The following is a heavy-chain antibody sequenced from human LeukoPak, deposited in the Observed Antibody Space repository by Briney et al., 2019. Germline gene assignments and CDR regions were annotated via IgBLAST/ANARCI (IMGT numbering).Heavy chain of an antibody. Sequence: ASVKVSCKASGYTFTSYDINWVRQATGQGLEWMGWMNPNSGDTGYAQKFQGRVTMTRNTSISTGYMELSTLRSEDTAVYYCARAYSEDSSGSNWFDPWGQGTLVTVSS. V-gene: IGHV1-8*01. CDR3: ARAYSEDSSGSNWFDP. CDR1: GYTFTSYD. CDR2: MNPNSGDT. D-gene: IGHD3-22*01. J-gene: IGHJ5*02.